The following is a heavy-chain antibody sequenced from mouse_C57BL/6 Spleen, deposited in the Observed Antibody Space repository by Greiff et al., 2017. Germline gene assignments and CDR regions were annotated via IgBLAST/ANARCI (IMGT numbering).Heavy chain of an antibody. Sequence: EVQGVESGGGLVKPGGSLKLSCAASGFTFSDYGMHWVRQAPEKGLEWVAYISSGSSTIDYADTVKGRFTISRDNAKNTLFLQMTSLRSEDTAMYFCARPYYDYGGEGYFDVWGTGTTVTVSS. D-gene: IGHD2-4*01. J-gene: IGHJ1*03. V-gene: IGHV5-17*01. CDR1: GFTFSDYG. CDR3: ARPYYDYGGEGYFDV. CDR2: ISSGSSTI.